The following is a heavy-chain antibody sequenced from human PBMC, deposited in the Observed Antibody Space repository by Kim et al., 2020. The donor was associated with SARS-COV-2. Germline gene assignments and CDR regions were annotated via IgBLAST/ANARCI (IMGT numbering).Heavy chain of an antibody. V-gene: IGHV4-34*01. D-gene: IGHD3-22*01. CDR2: INHSGST. CDR3: ARVHYYDSSGYYYVRAFD. Sequence: SETLSLTCAVYGGSFSGYYWSWIRQPPGKGLEWIGEINHSGSTNYNPSLKSRVTISVDTSKNQFSLKLSSVTAADTAVYYCARVHYYDSSGYYYVRAFD. J-gene: IGHJ3*02. CDR1: GGSFSGYY.